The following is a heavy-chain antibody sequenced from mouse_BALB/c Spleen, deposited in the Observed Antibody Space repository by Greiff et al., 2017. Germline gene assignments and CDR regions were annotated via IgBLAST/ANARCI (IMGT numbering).Heavy chain of an antibody. J-gene: IGHJ4*01. V-gene: IGHV1-14*01. CDR1: GYTFTSYV. D-gene: IGHD2-4*01. CDR3: ARWYDYDVLYAMDY. CDR2: INPYNDGT. Sequence: VHVKQSGPELVKPGASVKMSCKASGYTFTSYVMHWVKQKPGQGLEWIGYINPYNDGTKYNEKFKGKATLTSDKSSSTAYMELSSLTSEDSAVYYCARWYDYDVLYAMDYWGQGTSVTVSS.